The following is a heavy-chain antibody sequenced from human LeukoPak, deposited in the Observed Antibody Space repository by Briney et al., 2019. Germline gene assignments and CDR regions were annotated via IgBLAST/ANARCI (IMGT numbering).Heavy chain of an antibody. Sequence: PGGSLRLSCAASGFTFSSYAMHWVRQAPGKGLEWVAVISYDGSNKYYADSVKGRFTISRDNSKNTLYLQMNSLRAEDTAVYYCARGDTAMVESYYMDVWGRGTTVTVSS. J-gene: IGHJ6*03. V-gene: IGHV3-30*01. CDR2: ISYDGSNK. D-gene: IGHD5-18*01. CDR1: GFTFSSYA. CDR3: ARGDTAMVESYYMDV.